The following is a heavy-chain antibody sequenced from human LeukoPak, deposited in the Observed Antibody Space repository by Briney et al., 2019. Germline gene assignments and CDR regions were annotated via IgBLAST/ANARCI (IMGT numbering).Heavy chain of an antibody. Sequence: GGSLRLSCAASGFTFSSYGIHWVRQAPGKGLEWVAVISYDGSNKYYAGSVKGRFTISRDNSKSTLYLQMNSLRDEDTAVYYCARDSLYAFDIWGQGTVVTVSS. V-gene: IGHV3-30*03. J-gene: IGHJ3*02. CDR3: ARDSLYAFDI. CDR1: GFTFSSYG. CDR2: ISYDGSNK.